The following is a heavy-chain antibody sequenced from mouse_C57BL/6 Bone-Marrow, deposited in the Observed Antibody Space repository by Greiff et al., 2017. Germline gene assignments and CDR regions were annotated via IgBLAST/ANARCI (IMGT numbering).Heavy chain of an antibody. V-gene: IGHV1-9*01. CDR2: IVPGGGST. CDR1: GYTFTGYW. CDR3: ARYGWPSSYFDY. D-gene: IGHD1-1*02. J-gene: IGHJ2*01. Sequence: VQLVESGAELMKPGASVKLSCKATGYTFTGYWIEWVKQRPGHGLEWIGEIVPGGGSTKYTEKFKGKATFTADTSSNTAYMQRSSLTTEDSAIYYCARYGWPSSYFDYWGQGTTLTVSS.